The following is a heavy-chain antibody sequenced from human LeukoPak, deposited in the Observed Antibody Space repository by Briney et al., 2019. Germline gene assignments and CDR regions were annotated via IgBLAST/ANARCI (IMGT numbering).Heavy chain of an antibody. D-gene: IGHD3-22*01. V-gene: IGHV4-59*01. CDR2: IYYSGST. CDR1: GGSISSSY. Sequence: PSETLSLTCTVSGGSISSSYWSWIRQPPGKGLEWIGYIYYSGSTNYNPSLKSRVTISVDTSKNQFSLKLSSVTAADTAVYYCARYGLGGRGYVSSGNCFDSWGQGTLVTVSS. CDR3: ARYGLGGRGYVSSGNCFDS. J-gene: IGHJ4*02.